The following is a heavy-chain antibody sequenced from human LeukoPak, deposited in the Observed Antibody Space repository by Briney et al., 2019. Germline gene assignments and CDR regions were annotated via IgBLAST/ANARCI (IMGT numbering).Heavy chain of an antibody. V-gene: IGHV4-4*07. CDR3: ARARGRLLLIDY. J-gene: IGHJ4*02. D-gene: IGHD2-15*01. CDR1: GGSFNNYY. CDR2: IYSSGST. Sequence: SETLSLTYTVSGGSFNNYYWNWIRQPAGKGLEWIGRIYSSGSTDYNPSLKSRVTMSVDTSKNQFSLNLTSVTAVDSAVYYCARARGRLLLIDYWGQGTLVTVSS.